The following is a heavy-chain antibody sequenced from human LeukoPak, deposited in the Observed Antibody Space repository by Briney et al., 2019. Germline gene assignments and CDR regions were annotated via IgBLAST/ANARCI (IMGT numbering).Heavy chain of an antibody. CDR1: GITLSNYG. CDR3: AKRGVVIRVILVGFHKEAYYFDS. V-gene: IGHV3-23*01. J-gene: IGHJ4*02. D-gene: IGHD3-22*01. CDR2: VSGSGGGT. Sequence: GGSLRLSCAVSGITLSNYGMSWVRQAPGKGLERVAGVSGSGGGTNYADSVKGRFTISRDNPKNTLYLQMNGLRAEDTAVYFCAKRGVVIRVILVGFHKEAYYFDSWGQGALVTVSS.